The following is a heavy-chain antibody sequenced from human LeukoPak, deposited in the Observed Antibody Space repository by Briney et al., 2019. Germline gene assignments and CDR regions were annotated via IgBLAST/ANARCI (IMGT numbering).Heavy chain of an antibody. CDR3: ARVIDYYDNWFDP. Sequence: GGSLRLSCAASGFTFSSYEMNWVRQAPGKGLEWVSYISGVGSVNNYADSVKGRFTISRDNAKNTLYLQMNSLRAEDTAVYYCARVIDYYDNWFDPWGQGTLVTVSS. CDR1: GFTFSSYE. V-gene: IGHV3-48*03. CDR2: ISGVGSVN. J-gene: IGHJ5*02. D-gene: IGHD3-22*01.